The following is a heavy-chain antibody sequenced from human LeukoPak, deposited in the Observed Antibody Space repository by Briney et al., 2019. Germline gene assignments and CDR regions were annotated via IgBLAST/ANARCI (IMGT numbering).Heavy chain of an antibody. CDR2: ISNSGST. J-gene: IGHJ5*02. CDR3: ARGPRTIVLMVYARRFGFDP. Sequence: SETLSLTCTVSGGSISSSSHYWGWIRQPPGKGLEWIGSISNSGSTYYNPSLKSRVTISVDTSKNQFSLKLSSVTAADPAVYYCARGPRTIVLMVYARRFGFDPWGQGTLVTVSS. V-gene: IGHV4-39*07. CDR1: GGSISSSSHY. D-gene: IGHD2-8*01.